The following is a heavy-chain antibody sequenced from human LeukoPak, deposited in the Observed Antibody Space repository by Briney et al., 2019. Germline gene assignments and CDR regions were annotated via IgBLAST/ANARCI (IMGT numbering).Heavy chain of an antibody. V-gene: IGHV3-23*01. Sequence: AGGSLRLSCAASGFTFMNYAMSWVRQAPGKGLEWVSAISGGGDSTYYADSVKGRFTISRDNSKNTLYLQMNSLRAEDTAVYYCAKDRSAGTGYFDYWGQGTLVTVTS. CDR2: ISGGGDST. CDR3: AKDRSAGTGYFDY. CDR1: GFTFMNYA. D-gene: IGHD6-13*01. J-gene: IGHJ4*02.